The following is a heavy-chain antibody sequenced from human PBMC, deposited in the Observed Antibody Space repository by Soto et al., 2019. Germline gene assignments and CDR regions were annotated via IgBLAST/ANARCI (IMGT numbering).Heavy chain of an antibody. CDR2: SSSSSNYI. CDR1: GFTFSSYS. V-gene: IGHV3-21*01. D-gene: IGHD6-19*01. Sequence: GGSLRLSCAASGFTFSSYSMNWVRQAPGKGLEWVSFSSSSSNYIYYADSVKGRFTISRDNAKNSLYLQMNTLGADDTAVYYCARDGHSSGWNPDAFDIWGQGTMVTVSS. J-gene: IGHJ3*02. CDR3: ARDGHSSGWNPDAFDI.